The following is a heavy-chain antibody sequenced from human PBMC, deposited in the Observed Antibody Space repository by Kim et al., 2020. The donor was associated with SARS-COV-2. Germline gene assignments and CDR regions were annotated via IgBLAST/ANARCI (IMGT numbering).Heavy chain of an antibody. J-gene: IGHJ6*01. CDR2: IIPIFNSV. V-gene: IGHV1-69*13. D-gene: IGHD5-12*01. CDR1: GDTFSSYA. Sequence: SVKVSCKVSGDTFSSYAISCVRLAPGQGLEWMGGIIPIFNSVHYARQFEGRVTITADENTNIAYMELSSLRSDDTAIYYCARGGYSGYEAQSLFSYHAMDVWGPGTSGTVSS. CDR3: ARGGYSGYEAQSLFSYHAMDV.